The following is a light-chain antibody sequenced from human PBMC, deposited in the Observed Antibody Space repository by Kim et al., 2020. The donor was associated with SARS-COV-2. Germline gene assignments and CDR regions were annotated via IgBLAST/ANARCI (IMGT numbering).Light chain of an antibody. J-gene: IGLJ3*02. Sequence: SSELTQDPAVSVALGQTVRITCQGDSLRSYYESWYQQKPGQAPVLVIYGKNNRPSGIPDRFSGSSSGNTASLTITGAQAEDEADYYCNSRDSSGNHPHWVFGGGTQLTVL. CDR1: SLRSYY. CDR2: GKN. V-gene: IGLV3-19*01. CDR3: NSRDSSGNHPHWV.